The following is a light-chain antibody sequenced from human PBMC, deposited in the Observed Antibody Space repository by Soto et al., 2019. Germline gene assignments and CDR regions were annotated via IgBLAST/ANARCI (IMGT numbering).Light chain of an antibody. CDR2: EVT. CDR3: SSYKSSSNYV. CDR1: SSDVGSYKY. V-gene: IGLV2-14*01. J-gene: IGLJ1*01. Sequence: QSVLTQPASVSGSPGQSITISCTGTSSDVGSYKYVSWYQQHPGKAPKLMIYEVTYRPSGVSNRLSGSQSGNTASLTISGLQAEDEADYYCSSYKSSSNYVFGTGTKVTVL.